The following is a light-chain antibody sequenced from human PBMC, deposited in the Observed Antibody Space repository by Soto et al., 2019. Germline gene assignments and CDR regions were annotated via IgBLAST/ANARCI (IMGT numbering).Light chain of an antibody. Sequence: EVVLTQSPATLSLSPGERATLSCRASRGVSSYLAWYQQKPGQAPRLLISDASNRATGIPARFSGSGSGTDFTLTISSLEPEDFAVYYCQQRTNWPSSTFGQGTRLEIQ. V-gene: IGKV3-11*01. CDR2: DAS. CDR1: RGVSSY. CDR3: QQRTNWPSST. J-gene: IGKJ5*01.